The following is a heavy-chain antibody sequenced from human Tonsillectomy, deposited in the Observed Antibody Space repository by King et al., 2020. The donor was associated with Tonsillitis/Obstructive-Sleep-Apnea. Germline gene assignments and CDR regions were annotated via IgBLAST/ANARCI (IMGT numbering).Heavy chain of an antibody. CDR3: ARGQRLPDY. V-gene: IGHV3-48*02. D-gene: IGHD6-25*01. CDR2: ISSSSSAM. J-gene: IGHJ4*02. Sequence: VQLVESGGGLVQPGGSLRLSCAASGFTFNSHNMNWVRRAPGKGLEWVSYISSSSSAMYYADSVKGRFTISRDNAKNSLYLQMNSLRDEETAVYYCARGQRLPDYWGEGALVTVSS. CDR1: GFTFNSHN.